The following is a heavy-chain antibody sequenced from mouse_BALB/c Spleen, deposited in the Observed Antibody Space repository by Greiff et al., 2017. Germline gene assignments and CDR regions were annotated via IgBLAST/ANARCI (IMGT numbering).Heavy chain of an antibody. CDR3: AREGYDGAMDY. D-gene: IGHD2-2*01. J-gene: IGHJ4*01. V-gene: IGHV1-14*01. CDR1: GYTFTSYV. Sequence: EVQLQQSGPELVKPGASVKMSCMASGYTFTSYVMHWVKQKPGQGLEWIGYINPYNDGTKYIEKFKGKATLTSDKSSSTAYMELSSLTSEDSAVYYCAREGYDGAMDYWGQGTSVTVSS. CDR2: INPYNDGT.